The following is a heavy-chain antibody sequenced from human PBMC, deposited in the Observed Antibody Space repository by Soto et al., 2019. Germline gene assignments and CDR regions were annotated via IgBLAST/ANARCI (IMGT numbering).Heavy chain of an antibody. CDR1: GYTFTGYY. J-gene: IGHJ6*02. D-gene: IGHD3-9*01. CDR2: INPNSGGT. V-gene: IGHV1-2*04. Sequence: ASVKVSCKASGYTFTGYYMHWVRQAPGQGLEWMGWINPNSGGTNYAQKFQGWVTMTRDTSISTAYMELSRLRSDDTAVYYCARGGLRYFDWFSNYYYYGMDVWGQGTTVTVS. CDR3: ARGGLRYFDWFSNYYYYGMDV.